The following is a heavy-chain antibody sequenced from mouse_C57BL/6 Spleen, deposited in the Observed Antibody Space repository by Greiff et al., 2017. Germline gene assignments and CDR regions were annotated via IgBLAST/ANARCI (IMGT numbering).Heavy chain of an antibody. V-gene: IGHV1-74*01. Sequence: VQLQQPGAELVKPGASVKVSCKASGYTFTSYWMHWVKQRPGQGLEWIGRIHPSDSDTNYNQKFKGKATLTVDKSSSTAYMQLSSLTSEDSAVYYCTMVTTKYYAMDYWGQGTSVTVSS. CDR3: TMVTTKYYAMDY. D-gene: IGHD2-2*01. J-gene: IGHJ4*01. CDR1: GYTFTSYW. CDR2: IHPSDSDT.